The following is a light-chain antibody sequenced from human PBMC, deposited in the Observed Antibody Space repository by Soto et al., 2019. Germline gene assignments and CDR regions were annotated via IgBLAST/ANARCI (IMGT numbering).Light chain of an antibody. V-gene: IGKV3-15*01. Sequence: EIVMTQSPATLSVSPGERATLSCRASPSVSSNFAWYQQKPGQAPRLLIYGASTRATGIPARFSGSRSGTEFTLTISSLQAEDVAVYYGQQDNHWPPWTFGQGTKVEIK. CDR3: QQDNHWPPWT. CDR2: GAS. J-gene: IGKJ1*01. CDR1: PSVSSN.